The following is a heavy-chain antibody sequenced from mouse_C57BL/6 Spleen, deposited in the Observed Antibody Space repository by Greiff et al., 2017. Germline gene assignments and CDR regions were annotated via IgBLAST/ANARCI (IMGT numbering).Heavy chain of an antibody. D-gene: IGHD2-5*01. CDR3: ARGSNYGYFDY. Sequence: QVQLQQSGAELVRPGTSVKVSCKASGYAFTNYLIEWVKQRPGQGLEWIGVINPGSGGTNYNEKFKGKATLTADKSSSTAYMQRSSLTSEDSAVYFCARGSNYGYFDYWGQGTTLTVSS. CDR1: GYAFTNYL. V-gene: IGHV1-54*01. J-gene: IGHJ2*01. CDR2: INPGSGGT.